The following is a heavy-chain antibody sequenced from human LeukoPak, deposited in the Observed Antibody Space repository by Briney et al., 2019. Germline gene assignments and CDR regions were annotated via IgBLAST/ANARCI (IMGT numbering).Heavy chain of an antibody. D-gene: IGHD1-1*01. CDR1: GGSISGRTSY. V-gene: IGHV4-39*07. CDR2: IHYGGST. Sequence: SETLSLTCTVSGGSISGRTSYWGWIRQPPGKGLEWIGSIHYGGSTYYNPSLKSRVTISIDASKNQFSLKLSSVTAADTAVYYCARDGTFNAQLFDYWGQGTLVTVSS. CDR3: ARDGTFNAQLFDY. J-gene: IGHJ4*02.